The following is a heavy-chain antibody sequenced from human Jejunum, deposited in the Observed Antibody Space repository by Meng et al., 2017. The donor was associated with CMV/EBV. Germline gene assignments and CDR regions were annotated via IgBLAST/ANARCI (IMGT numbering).Heavy chain of an antibody. Sequence: SYAMSWVRKAPGKGLEWVSAISGSGGSTYYADSVKGRFTISRDNSKNTLYLQMNSLRAEDTAVYYCAKATYYSDSSGYYYYFDYWGQGTRVTVSS. CDR2: ISGSGGST. J-gene: IGHJ4*02. V-gene: IGHV3-23*01. CDR3: AKATYYSDSSGYYYYFDY. D-gene: IGHD3-22*01. CDR1: SYA.